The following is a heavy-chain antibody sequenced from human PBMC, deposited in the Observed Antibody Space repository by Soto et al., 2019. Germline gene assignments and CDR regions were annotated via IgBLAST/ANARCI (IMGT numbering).Heavy chain of an antibody. CDR3: ARDQDLGY. Sequence: VQLQESGPGLVKPSQTLSLTCTVSGDSMINDEVYFSWIRQSPGKGLEWIAYINYSGTTNYNPSLKSRVTISIDTSKNQVSLNLTSVTSADTAVYYCARDQDLGYWGQGTLVTVSS. CDR2: INYSGTT. J-gene: IGHJ4*02. D-gene: IGHD3-10*01. CDR1: GDSMINDEVY. V-gene: IGHV4-30-4*01.